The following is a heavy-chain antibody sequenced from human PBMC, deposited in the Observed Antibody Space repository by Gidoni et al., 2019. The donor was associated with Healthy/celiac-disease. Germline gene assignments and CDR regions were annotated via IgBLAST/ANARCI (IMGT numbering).Heavy chain of an antibody. Sequence: QVQLVESGGGLVKPGGSLRLSCAASGFTFSHYYMSWIRQAPGKGLEWVSYISSSGSTIYDADSVKGRFTISRDKAKNSLYLQMNSLRAEDTAVYYCAREEGTMVRGVRPYYFDYWGQGTLVTVSS. CDR3: AREEGTMVRGVRPYYFDY. D-gene: IGHD3-10*01. CDR2: ISSSGSTI. CDR1: GFTFSHYY. J-gene: IGHJ4*02. V-gene: IGHV3-11*01.